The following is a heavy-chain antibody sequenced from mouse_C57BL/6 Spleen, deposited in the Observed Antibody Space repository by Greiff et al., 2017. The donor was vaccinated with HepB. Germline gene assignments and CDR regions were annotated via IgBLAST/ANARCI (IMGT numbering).Heavy chain of an antibody. J-gene: IGHJ2*01. V-gene: IGHV3-6*01. D-gene: IGHD2-12*01. CDR3: ARDLYTFDY. CDR1: GYSITSGYY. CDR2: ISYDGSN. Sequence: ESGPGLVKPSQSLSLTCSVTGYSITSGYYWNWIRQFPGNKLEWMGYISYDGSNNYNPSLKNRISITRDTSKNQFFLKLNSVTTEDTATYYCARDLYTFDYWGQGTTLTVSS.